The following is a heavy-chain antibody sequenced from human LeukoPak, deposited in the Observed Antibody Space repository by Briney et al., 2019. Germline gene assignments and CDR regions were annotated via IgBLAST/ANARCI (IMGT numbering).Heavy chain of an antibody. CDR2: ISGGGGST. V-gene: IGHV3-23*01. Sequence: GGSLRLSCAASGFTFSSYAMSWVRQAPGKGLEWVSTISGGGGSTYYADSVKGQFTISRDNSKNTLYLQMNSLGAEDTAVYYRAKADRTVSYHYYYMDVWGKGTTVTVSS. CDR3: AKADRTVSYHYYYMDV. CDR1: GFTFSSYA. D-gene: IGHD2-2*01. J-gene: IGHJ6*03.